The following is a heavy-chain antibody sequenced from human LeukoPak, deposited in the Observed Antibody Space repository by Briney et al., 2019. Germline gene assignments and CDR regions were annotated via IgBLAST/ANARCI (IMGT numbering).Heavy chain of an antibody. J-gene: IGHJ4*02. CDR2: ISSSSSYI. V-gene: IGHV3-21*01. CDR3: ARAPPNYLDY. CDR1: GFTFSSYS. Sequence: GGSLRLSCAASGFTFSSYSMNWVRQAPGKGLEWVSSISSSSSYIYYADSVKGRFTISRDNAQNSLYLQMNSLRAEDTAVYYCARAPPNYLDYWGQGTLVTVSS.